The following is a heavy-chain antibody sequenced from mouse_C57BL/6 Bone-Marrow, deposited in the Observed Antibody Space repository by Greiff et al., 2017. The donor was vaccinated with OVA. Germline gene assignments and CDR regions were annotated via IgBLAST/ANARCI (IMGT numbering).Heavy chain of an antibody. CDR3: ARRILYYGSSYEGYFDY. Sequence: EVKVVESGGGLVKPGGSLKLSCAASGFTFSDYGMHWVRQAPEKGLEWVAYISSGSSTIYYADTVKGRFTISRDNAKNTLFLQMTSLRSEDTAMYYCARRILYYGSSYEGYFDYWGQGTTLTVSS. J-gene: IGHJ2*01. D-gene: IGHD1-1*01. CDR1: GFTFSDYG. CDR2: ISSGSSTI. V-gene: IGHV5-17*01.